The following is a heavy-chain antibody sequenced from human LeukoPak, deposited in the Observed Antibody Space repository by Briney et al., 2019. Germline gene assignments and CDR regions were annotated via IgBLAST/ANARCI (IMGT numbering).Heavy chain of an antibody. CDR1: VGSISIISSSTYY. V-gene: IGHV4-39*01. J-gene: IGHJ4*02. Sequence: SETLSLTCTVSVGSISIISSSTYYWGWIRQAPGKGLEWIGSLYYGENSHYNPSLKSRATLSVDTSNNQFSLQLTSVTAADAAVYFCARQLPTAAADTRGYFDYWGQGTVVTVSS. CDR2: LYYGENS. D-gene: IGHD6-25*01. CDR3: ARQLPTAAADTRGYFDY.